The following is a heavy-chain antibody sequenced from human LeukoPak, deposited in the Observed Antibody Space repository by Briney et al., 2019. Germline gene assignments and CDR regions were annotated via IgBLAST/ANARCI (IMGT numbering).Heavy chain of an antibody. Sequence: GGSLRLSCTASGFTFGDYAMSWVRQAPGKGLEWVGFIRSKAYGGTTVYAASVKGRFTISRDDSKSIAYLQMNSLKTEDTAVYYCTRVTGIQLWPLSVVDYWGQGTLVTVSS. CDR2: IRSKAYGGTT. V-gene: IGHV3-49*04. D-gene: IGHD5-18*01. J-gene: IGHJ4*02. CDR3: TRVTGIQLWPLSVVDY. CDR1: GFTFGDYA.